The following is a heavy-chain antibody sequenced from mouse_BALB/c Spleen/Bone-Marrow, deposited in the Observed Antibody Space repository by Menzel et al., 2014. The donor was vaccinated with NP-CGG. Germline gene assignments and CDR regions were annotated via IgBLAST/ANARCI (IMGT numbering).Heavy chain of an antibody. D-gene: IGHD2-4*01. CDR2: ILPGSGNT. V-gene: IGHV1-9*01. J-gene: IGHJ3*01. CDR3: ARYYDYAWFAY. Sequence: VKLQESGTELMKPGASVKISCKAIGYTFSSYWIEWVKQRPGHGLEWIGEILPGSGNTNYNENFKGKATFTADTSSNTAYMQLSSLTSEDSAVYYCARYYDYAWFAYWGQGTLVTVSA. CDR1: GYTFSSYW.